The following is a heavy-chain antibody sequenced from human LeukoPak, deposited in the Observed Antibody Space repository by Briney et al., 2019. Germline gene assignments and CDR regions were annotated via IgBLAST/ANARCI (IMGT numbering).Heavy chain of an antibody. J-gene: IGHJ4*02. Sequence: GGSLRLSCAASGFTFSNYAMSWVRQAPGKGLEWVSAISSGSSSTDYADSVKGRFTISRENSKNRLYLQMNSLRAEDTAVYYCARGQWELPRFDYWGQGTLVTVSS. CDR3: ARGQWELPRFDY. D-gene: IGHD1-26*01. CDR2: ISSGSSST. V-gene: IGHV3-23*01. CDR1: GFTFSNYA.